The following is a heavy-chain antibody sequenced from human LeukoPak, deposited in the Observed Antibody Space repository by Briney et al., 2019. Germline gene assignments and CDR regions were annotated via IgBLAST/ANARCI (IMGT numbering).Heavy chain of an antibody. J-gene: IGHJ3*02. D-gene: IGHD5-12*01. CDR2: INHSGST. Sequence: KPSETLSLTCAVYGGSFSSYYWSWIRQPPGKGLEWIGEINHSGSTNYNPSLKSRVTISVDTSKNQFSLKLSSVTAADTAVYYCARGLADKSRRILWPVRRDDAFDIWGQGTMVTVSS. CDR3: ARGLADKSRRILWPVRRDDAFDI. CDR1: GGSFSSYY. V-gene: IGHV4-34*01.